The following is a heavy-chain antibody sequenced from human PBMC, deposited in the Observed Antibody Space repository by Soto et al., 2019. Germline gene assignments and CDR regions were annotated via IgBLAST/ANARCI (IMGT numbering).Heavy chain of an antibody. CDR2: IYYRGIT. CDR1: GDSISSDAYY. Sequence: SETLSLTCTVSGDSISSDAYYWSWIRQPPGKGLEWIGNIYYRGITYYNPSLKSRVSISVDTSNNQFSLKLSSVVAADTAVYYCARGPRGYIGYDYPHFDYWGQGALVTVSS. D-gene: IGHD5-12*01. J-gene: IGHJ4*02. CDR3: ARGPRGYIGYDYPHFDY. V-gene: IGHV4-30-4*01.